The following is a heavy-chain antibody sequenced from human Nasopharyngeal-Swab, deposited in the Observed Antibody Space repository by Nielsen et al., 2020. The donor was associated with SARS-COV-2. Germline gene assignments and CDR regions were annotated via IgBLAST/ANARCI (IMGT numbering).Heavy chain of an antibody. CDR3: ARDGDYTDV. CDR1: GGSFSGYY. D-gene: IGHD4-11*01. V-gene: IGHV4-34*01. J-gene: IGHJ6*02. Sequence: SETLSLTCAVYGGSFSGYYWSWIRQPPGKGLEWIGEINHSGSTNYNPSLKIRVTISVDTSKNQFSLKLSSVTAADTAVYYCARDGDYTDVWGQGTTVTVSS. CDR2: INHSGST.